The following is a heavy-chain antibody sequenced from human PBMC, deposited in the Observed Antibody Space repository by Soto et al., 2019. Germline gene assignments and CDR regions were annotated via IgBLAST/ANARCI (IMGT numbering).Heavy chain of an antibody. CDR3: ARELGPTGTTGWFDP. CDR1: GSTFRSYA. Sequence: QVQLVESGGGVVQPGRTLRLSCAVSGSTFRSYAMHWVRQAPGKGLEWVAVISYDGSNKYQADSVKGRFTISRDNSENTLYLQMNSLRVEDTAVYYCARELGPTGTTGWFDPWGQGTLVTVSS. D-gene: IGHD1-1*01. CDR2: ISYDGSNK. V-gene: IGHV3-30-3*01. J-gene: IGHJ5*02.